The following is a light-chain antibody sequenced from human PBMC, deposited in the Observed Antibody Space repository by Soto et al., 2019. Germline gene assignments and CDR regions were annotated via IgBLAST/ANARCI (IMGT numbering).Light chain of an antibody. CDR3: QHYDGSPPWT. CDR2: GAS. V-gene: IGKV3-20*01. J-gene: IGKJ1*01. Sequence: EAELTQSPATLSLSPGDRATLSCRASQSVSSSYLAWYQQKPGQPHRLLIYGASSRSTGLPDRFSGSGSGAYVTLTISRREPEDFALYYCQHYDGSPPWTFGQGTKVEIK. CDR1: QSVSSSY.